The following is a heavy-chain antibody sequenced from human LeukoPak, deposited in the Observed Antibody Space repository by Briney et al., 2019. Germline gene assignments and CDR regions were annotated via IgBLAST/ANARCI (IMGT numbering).Heavy chain of an antibody. CDR1: GFNFCIYS. D-gene: IGHD3-10*01. J-gene: IGHJ4*02. V-gene: IGHV3-23*01. CDR2: MIADSATT. CDR3: ARESASGLYPLDY. Sequence: GGSLRLSCAASGFNFCIYSMTWVRQAPGKGLEWGSVMIADSATTFYADSVKGRSTISRDKAKNTVFLQMSSLRAQDTALYYCARESASGLYPLDYPGQGTLVTVSS.